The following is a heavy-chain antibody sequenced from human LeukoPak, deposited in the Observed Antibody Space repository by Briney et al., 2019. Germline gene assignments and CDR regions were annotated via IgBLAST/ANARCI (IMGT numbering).Heavy chain of an antibody. CDR2: IRYDGSNK. Sequence: GGSLRLSCAASGFTFSSYGMHWVRQAPGKGLEWVAFIRYDGSNKYYADSVKGRFTISRDNSKNTLYLQMNSLRAEDTAVYYCAITVNHLPYDWFDPWGQGTLVTVSS. J-gene: IGHJ5*02. CDR1: GFTFSSYG. CDR3: AITVNHLPYDWFDP. D-gene: IGHD1-14*01. V-gene: IGHV3-30*02.